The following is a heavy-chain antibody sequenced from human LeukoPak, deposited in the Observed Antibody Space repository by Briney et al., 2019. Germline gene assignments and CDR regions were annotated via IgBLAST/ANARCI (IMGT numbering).Heavy chain of an antibody. J-gene: IGHJ4*02. CDR3: AKGSSSGWYYFGY. V-gene: IGHV3-43*01. Sequence: PGGSLRLSCAASGFTFDDYTMHWVRQAPGKGLEWVSLITWDGGSTYYADSVEGRFTISRDNSKNTLCLQMHSLRAEDTAVYYCAKGSSSGWYYFGYWGQGTLVTVSS. CDR2: ITWDGGST. CDR1: GFTFDDYT. D-gene: IGHD6-19*01.